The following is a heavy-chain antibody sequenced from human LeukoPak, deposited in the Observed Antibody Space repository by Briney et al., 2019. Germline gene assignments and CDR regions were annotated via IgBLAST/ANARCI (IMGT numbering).Heavy chain of an antibody. CDR1: GFIVSSNY. CDR2: ISYDGSNK. CDR3: AKDPLEAPDPYFDY. V-gene: IGHV3-30*18. J-gene: IGHJ4*02. Sequence: PGGSLRLSCAASGFIVSSNYMSWVRQAPGKGLEWVAVISYDGSNKYYADSVKGRFTISRDNSKNTLYLQMNSLRAEDTAVYYCAKDPLEAPDPYFDYWGQGTLVTVSS.